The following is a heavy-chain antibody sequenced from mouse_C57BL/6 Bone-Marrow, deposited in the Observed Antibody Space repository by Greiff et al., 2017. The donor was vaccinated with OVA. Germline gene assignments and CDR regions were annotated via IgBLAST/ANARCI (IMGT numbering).Heavy chain of an antibody. V-gene: IGHV5-6*01. CDR2: ISSGGSYT. D-gene: IGHD1-1*01. J-gene: IGHJ2*01. CDR1: GFTFSSYG. CDR3: ARHGDYYGSSLDY. Sequence: EVNVVESGGDLVKPGGSLKLSCAASGFTFSSYGMSWVRQTPDKRLEWVATISSGGSYTYYPDSVKGRFTISRDNAKNTLYLQMSSLKSEDTAMYYCARHGDYYGSSLDYWGQGTTLTVSS.